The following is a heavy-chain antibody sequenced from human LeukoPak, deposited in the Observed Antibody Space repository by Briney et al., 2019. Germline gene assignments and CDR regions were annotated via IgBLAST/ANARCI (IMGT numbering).Heavy chain of an antibody. Sequence: ASVKVSCKASSYTFTRYGISWVRQAPGQGLEWMGWISVYNGNTNYAQNLQGRVTMTTDTSTSTAYMELRSLRSDDTAVYYCARAEVWGSHYWFDPWGQGTLVTVSS. D-gene: IGHD3-16*01. CDR1: SYTFTRYG. CDR3: ARAEVWGSHYWFDP. CDR2: ISVYNGNT. V-gene: IGHV1-18*01. J-gene: IGHJ5*02.